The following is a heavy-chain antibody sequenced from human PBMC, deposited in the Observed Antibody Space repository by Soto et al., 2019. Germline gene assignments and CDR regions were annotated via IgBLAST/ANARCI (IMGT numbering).Heavy chain of an antibody. D-gene: IGHD5-18*01. Sequence: PSETLSLTCTVSGGSIRSGGYYWSWVRQSPRRGLDWIGNIYHSGSTYYNPSLKSRLTISVDTSKNQFSLNLSSVTAADTAVYYCARDRLMATAGTARHYFGLDVWGQGTTVTVSS. J-gene: IGHJ6*02. CDR3: ARDRLMATAGTARHYFGLDV. CDR1: GGSIRSGGYY. V-gene: IGHV4-31*03. CDR2: IYHSGST.